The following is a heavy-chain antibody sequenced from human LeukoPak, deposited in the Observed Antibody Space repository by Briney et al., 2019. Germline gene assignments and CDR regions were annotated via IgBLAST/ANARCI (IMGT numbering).Heavy chain of an antibody. CDR3: VKDRGGRPFSGMDV. CDR1: GFTFSSYA. J-gene: IGHJ6*02. Sequence: PGGSLRLSCAGSGFTFSSYAMSWVRQAPGKGLEWVSTISGSGGAGTYYADSVKGRFTVSRDNSRNTLYLPMNSLRAEDTAVYYCVKDRGGRPFSGMDVWGQGTTVTVSS. D-gene: IGHD2/OR15-2a*01. V-gene: IGHV3-23*01. CDR2: ISGSGGAGT.